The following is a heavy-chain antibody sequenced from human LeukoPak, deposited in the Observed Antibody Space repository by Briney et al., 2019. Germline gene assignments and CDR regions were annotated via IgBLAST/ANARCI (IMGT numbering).Heavy chain of an antibody. Sequence: GGSLRLSCATSGFIFSSYSMTWVRQAPGKGLEWVSSITSSSIYIYYADSLKGRFTISRDNAKNSLYLQMNSLRAEDTAVYYCARVPYSTGAFDYWGQGTLVTVSS. D-gene: IGHD6-19*01. V-gene: IGHV3-21*01. CDR3: ARVPYSTGAFDY. CDR1: GFIFSSYS. CDR2: ITSSSIYI. J-gene: IGHJ4*02.